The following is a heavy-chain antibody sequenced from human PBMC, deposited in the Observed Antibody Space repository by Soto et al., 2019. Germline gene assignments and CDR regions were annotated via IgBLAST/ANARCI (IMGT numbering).Heavy chain of an antibody. J-gene: IGHJ3*02. D-gene: IGHD6-19*01. Sequence: GASVKVSCKASGGTFSSYATSWVRQAPGQGLEWMGGIIPIFGTANYAQKFQGRVTITADESTSTAYMELSSLRSEDTAVYYCARDHETKELGVLQWLVSDDAFDIWGQGTMVTVSS. CDR3: ARDHETKELGVLQWLVSDDAFDI. CDR2: IIPIFGTA. CDR1: GGTFSSYA. V-gene: IGHV1-69*13.